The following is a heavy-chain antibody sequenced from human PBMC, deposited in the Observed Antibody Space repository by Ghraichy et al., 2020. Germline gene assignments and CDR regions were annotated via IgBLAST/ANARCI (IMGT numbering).Heavy chain of an antibody. Sequence: TLSLTCTVSGASISPYYWSWIRQPPGKGLEWIGYIYYSGSTNYNPSLKSRVTISLDTSKKQLSLKLSSVTAADTAVYYCARGGNWFDPWGQGTLVTVSS. CDR3: ARGGNWFDP. CDR1: GASISPYY. CDR2: IYYSGST. V-gene: IGHV4-59*08. D-gene: IGHD3-16*01. J-gene: IGHJ5*02.